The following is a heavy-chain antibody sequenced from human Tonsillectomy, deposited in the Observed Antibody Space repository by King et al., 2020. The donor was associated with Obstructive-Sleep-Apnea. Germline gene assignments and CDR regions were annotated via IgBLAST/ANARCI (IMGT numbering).Heavy chain of an antibody. Sequence: VQLVESGGGLVQPGGSLRLSCAASGFTFSSYAMSWVRQAPGKGLEWVSAISGSGGSTYYADSVKGRFTISRDNTQNTLYMQMNSPRAVDTAVYYCAKTRGIQLWLNEDYWGQGALVTVSS. CDR2: ISGSGGST. CDR1: GFTFSSYA. CDR3: AKTRGIQLWLNEDY. D-gene: IGHD5-18*01. J-gene: IGHJ4*02. V-gene: IGHV3-23*04.